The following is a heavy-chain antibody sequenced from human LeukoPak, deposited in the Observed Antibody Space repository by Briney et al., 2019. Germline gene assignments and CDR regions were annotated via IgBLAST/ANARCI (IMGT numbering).Heavy chain of an antibody. J-gene: IGHJ4*02. CDR2: IYYSGST. D-gene: IGHD3-22*01. Sequence: SETLSLTCTVSGGSISSSRYSWGWIRQPPGKGLEWIGSIYYSGSTYYNPSLKSRVTVSVDTSKNQFSLKLSSVTAADTAVYYCARSGGDYYDSSGYTDYWGQGTLVTVSS. CDR1: GGSISSSRYS. CDR3: ARSGGDYYDSSGYTDY. V-gene: IGHV4-39*01.